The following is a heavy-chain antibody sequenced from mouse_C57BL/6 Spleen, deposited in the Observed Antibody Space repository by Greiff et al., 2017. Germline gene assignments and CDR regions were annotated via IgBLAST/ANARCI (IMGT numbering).Heavy chain of an antibody. J-gene: IGHJ4*01. Sequence: QVQLQQSGAELVRPGTSVKVSCKASGYAFTNYLIEWVKQRPGQGLEWIGVINPGSGGTNYNEKFKGKATLTADKSSSTAYMQLSSLTSEDSAVYVCARGYYGSSYAMDYWGQGTSVTVSS. CDR1: GYAFTNYL. CDR2: INPGSGGT. V-gene: IGHV1-54*01. CDR3: ARGYYGSSYAMDY. D-gene: IGHD1-1*01.